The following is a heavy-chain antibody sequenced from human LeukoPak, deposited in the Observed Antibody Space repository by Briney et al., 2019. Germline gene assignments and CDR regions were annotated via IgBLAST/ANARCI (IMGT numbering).Heavy chain of an antibody. D-gene: IGHD3-3*01. V-gene: IGHV3-15*01. CDR2: IKSKTDGGTT. CDR1: GFTFSSYA. CDR3: TSMYYDFWSGYHLPDY. J-gene: IGHJ4*02. Sequence: GGSLRLSCSASGFTFSSYAMHWVRQAPGKGLEWVGRIKSKTDGGTTDYAAPVKGRFTISRDDSKNTLYLQMNSLTTEDTAVYYCTSMYYDFWSGYHLPDYWGQGTLITVSS.